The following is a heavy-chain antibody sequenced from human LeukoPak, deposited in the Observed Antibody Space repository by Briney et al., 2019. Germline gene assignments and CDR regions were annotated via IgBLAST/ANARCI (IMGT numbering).Heavy chain of an antibody. CDR1: GYSVSSGYY. D-gene: IGHD3-3*01. J-gene: IGHJ4*02. V-gene: IGHV4-38-2*02. CDR2: IYHSGST. CDR3: ARDPGYPYDFWSGYSNPSGPYYFDY. Sequence: SETLSLTCTVSGYSVSSGYYWGWIRQPPGKGLEWIGSIYHSGSTYYNPSLKSRVTISVDTSKNQFSLKLSSVTAADTAVYYCARDPGYPYDFWSGYSNPSGPYYFDYWGQGTLVTVSS.